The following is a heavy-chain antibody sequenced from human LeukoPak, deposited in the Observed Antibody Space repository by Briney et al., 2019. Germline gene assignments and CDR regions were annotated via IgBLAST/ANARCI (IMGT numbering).Heavy chain of an antibody. CDR3: ARNDYVWGSYRLNWFDP. D-gene: IGHD3-16*02. V-gene: IGHV4-34*01. CDR1: GGSFSGYY. J-gene: IGHJ5*02. Sequence: TSETLSLTCAVYGGSFSGYYWSWIRQPPGKGLEWIGEINHSGSTNYNPSLKTRVTISVDTSKNQFSLKLSSVTAADTAVYYCARNDYVWGSYRLNWFDPWGQGTLVTVSS. CDR2: INHSGST.